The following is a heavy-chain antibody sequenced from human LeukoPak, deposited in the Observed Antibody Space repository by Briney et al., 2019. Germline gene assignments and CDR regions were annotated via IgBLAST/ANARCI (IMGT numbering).Heavy chain of an antibody. D-gene: IGHD2-15*01. V-gene: IGHV3-48*01. CDR1: GFTFSSYS. J-gene: IGHJ5*02. CDR3: AKDQDCSGGSCYMT. CDR2: ISSSSTI. Sequence: PGGSLRLSCAASGFTFSSYSMNWVRQAPGKGLEWVSYISSSSTIYYADSVKGRFTISRDNSKNTLYLQMNSLRAEDTAVYYCAKDQDCSGGSCYMTWGQGTLVTVSS.